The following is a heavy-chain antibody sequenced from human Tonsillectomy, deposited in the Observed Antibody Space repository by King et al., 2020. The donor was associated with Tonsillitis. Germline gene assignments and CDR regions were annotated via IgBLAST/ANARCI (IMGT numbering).Heavy chain of an antibody. CDR2: IYSDGST. J-gene: IGHJ5*02. CDR3: ARDRSVAAVGWFDP. Sequence: VQLVESGGGSVHPGGSLRLSCAASGFTVSSNYMSWVRQAPGRGLEWVSVIYSDGSTYYADSVKGRFTISRDTSRNTLYLQMNSLRSEDTAVYYCARDRSVAAVGWFDPWGQGTLVTVSS. V-gene: IGHV3-66*01. CDR1: GFTVSSNY. D-gene: IGHD6-13*01.